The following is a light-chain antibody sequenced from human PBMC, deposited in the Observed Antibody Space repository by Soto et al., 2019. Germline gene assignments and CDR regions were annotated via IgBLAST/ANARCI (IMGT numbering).Light chain of an antibody. Sequence: DMQMTQSPSTLSASVGDRVTITCRANQTINDWLAWYQQKPGKAPKLLIYGAYNLQTGVPSRLSGSGSGTEFTLTISSLQPDDFATYYCQRYNYYFGGGTKVDFK. CDR3: QRYNYY. CDR2: GAY. J-gene: IGKJ4*01. V-gene: IGKV1-5*03. CDR1: QTINDW.